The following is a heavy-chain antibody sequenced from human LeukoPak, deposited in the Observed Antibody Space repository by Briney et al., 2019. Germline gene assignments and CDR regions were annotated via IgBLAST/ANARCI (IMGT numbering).Heavy chain of an antibody. CDR3: VIGGTYGSGS. CDR1: GSPFANTW. D-gene: IGHD3-10*01. V-gene: IGHV3-74*01. Sequence: PGGSLRLSCAASGSPFANTWMHWVRQAPGKGLVWVSLITGDGSSSHYADSVKGRFTISRDNAKNTLYLQMHSLRTEDTAVYYCVIGGTYGSGSWGQGTLVTVSS. CDR2: ITGDGSSS. J-gene: IGHJ4*02.